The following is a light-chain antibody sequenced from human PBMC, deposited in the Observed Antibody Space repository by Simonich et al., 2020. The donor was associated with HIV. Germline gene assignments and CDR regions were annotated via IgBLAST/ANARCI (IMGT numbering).Light chain of an antibody. V-gene: IGKV1-13*02. Sequence: AIQLTQSPSSLSASVGDRVTITCRASQGISSALAWDQQKPGKAPKLLIYDASSLESGVPSRFSGSGSGTDFTLTISSLQPEDFATYYCQQFNSFPLTFGGGTEVEIK. CDR3: QQFNSFPLT. J-gene: IGKJ4*01. CDR2: DAS. CDR1: QGISSA.